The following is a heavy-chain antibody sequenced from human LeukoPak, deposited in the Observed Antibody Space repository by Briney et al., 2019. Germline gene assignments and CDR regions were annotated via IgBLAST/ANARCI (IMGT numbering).Heavy chain of an antibody. CDR1: GGSLSSYY. Sequence: PSETLSLTCTVSGGSLSSYYWSWIRQPAGKGLEWIGRMYTSGSTNYNPSLKSRVTMSVDTSKNQFSLKLSSVTAADTAVYYCARDYYDSSGYYPEDYYYMDVWGKGTTVTISS. CDR2: MYTSGST. V-gene: IGHV4-4*07. D-gene: IGHD3-22*01. CDR3: ARDYYDSSGYYPEDYYYMDV. J-gene: IGHJ6*03.